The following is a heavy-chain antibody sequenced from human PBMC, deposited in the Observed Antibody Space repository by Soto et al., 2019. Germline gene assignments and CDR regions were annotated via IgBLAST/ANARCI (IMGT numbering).Heavy chain of an antibody. Sequence: PGGSLRLSCAASGFTFSSYAMSWVRQAPGKGLEWVSAISGSGGSTYYADSVKGRFTISRDNSKNTLYLQMNSLRAEDTAVYYCAKSPNWGSWSDLDYWGQGTLVTVSS. D-gene: IGHD6-13*01. CDR2: ISGSGGST. CDR1: GFTFSSYA. V-gene: IGHV3-23*01. J-gene: IGHJ4*02. CDR3: AKSPNWGSWSDLDY.